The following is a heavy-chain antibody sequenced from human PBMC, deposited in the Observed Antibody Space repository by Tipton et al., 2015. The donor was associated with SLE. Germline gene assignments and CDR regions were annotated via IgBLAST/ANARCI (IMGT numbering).Heavy chain of an antibody. D-gene: IGHD3-16*01. Sequence: TLSLTCTVSGGSISSYYWSWIRQPPGKGLEWIGEINHSGSTNYNPSLKSRVTISVDTSKNQFSLKLSSVTAADTAVYYCASTRERWGYFDYWGQGTLVTVSS. J-gene: IGHJ4*02. CDR3: ASTRERWGYFDY. V-gene: IGHV4-34*09. CDR2: INHSGST. CDR1: GGSISSYY.